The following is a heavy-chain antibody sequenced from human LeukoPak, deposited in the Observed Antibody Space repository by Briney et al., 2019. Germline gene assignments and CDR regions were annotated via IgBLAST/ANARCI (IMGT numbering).Heavy chain of an antibody. Sequence: SETLSLTCAVYGGSFSGYYWSWIRQPPGKGLEWIGEINHSGSTNYNPSLKSRVTISVDTSKNQFSLKLSSVTAADTAVYYCARLLTGGDNWFDPWGQGTLVTVSS. V-gene: IGHV4-34*01. D-gene: IGHD7-27*01. CDR3: ARLLTGGDNWFDP. CDR1: GGSFSGYY. CDR2: INHSGST. J-gene: IGHJ5*02.